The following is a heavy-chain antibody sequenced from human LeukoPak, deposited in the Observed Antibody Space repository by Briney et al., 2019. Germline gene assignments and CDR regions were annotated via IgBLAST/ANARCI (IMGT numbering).Heavy chain of an antibody. J-gene: IGHJ4*02. CDR3: ARGGIVVVPAAILDY. Sequence: ASVKVSCKASGYTFTSYYMHWVRQAPGQGLEWMGIINPSGGSTSYAQKFQGRVTMTRDTSISTAYMELSRLRSDDTAVYYCARGGIVVVPAAILDYWGQGTLVTVSS. CDR1: GYTFTSYY. D-gene: IGHD2-2*01. CDR2: INPSGGST. V-gene: IGHV1-46*01.